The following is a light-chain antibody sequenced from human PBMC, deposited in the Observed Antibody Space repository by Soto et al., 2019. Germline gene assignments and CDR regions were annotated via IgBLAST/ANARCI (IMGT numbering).Light chain of an antibody. J-gene: IGKJ2*01. V-gene: IGKV3-11*01. CDR3: QQYNNWPQT. Sequence: EIVLTQSPATLYLSPGDRATLSCRASQSVDWYVAWYQQKPGQAPRLLIYDALKRATGTPDRFSGSGSGTDFTLTISRLEPEDFAVYYCQQYNNWPQTFGQGTKLEIK. CDR2: DAL. CDR1: QSVDWY.